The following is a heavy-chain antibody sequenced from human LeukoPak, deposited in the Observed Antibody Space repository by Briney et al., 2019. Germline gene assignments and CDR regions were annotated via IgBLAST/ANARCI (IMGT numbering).Heavy chain of an antibody. CDR3: ARDSGYSGYSDY. CDR2: ISSSSSYT. D-gene: IGHD5-12*01. J-gene: IGHJ4*02. V-gene: IGHV3-11*05. Sequence: GGSLRLSCAASGFTFSDYYMSWIRQAPGKGLEWVSYISSSSSYTDCADSVKGRFTISRDNAKNSLNLQMNSLRAEDTAVYYCARDSGYSGYSDYWGQGTLVTVSS. CDR1: GFTFSDYY.